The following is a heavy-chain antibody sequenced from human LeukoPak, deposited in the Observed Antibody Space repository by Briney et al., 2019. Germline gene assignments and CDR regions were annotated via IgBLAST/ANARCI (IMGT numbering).Heavy chain of an antibody. V-gene: IGHV3-30-3*01. CDR3: ARDRGGRGNSYTYFDY. CDR1: GFTFTRYH. D-gene: IGHD5-18*01. Sequence: PGGSLRLSCAASGFTFTRYHMHWVRQAPGKGLEWVAVISYGGSNKHYADSVKGRFTISRDNYENTLNLQMNSLKPEDTAVYYCARDRGGRGNSYTYFDYWGQGTLVTVSS. CDR2: ISYGGSNK. J-gene: IGHJ4*02.